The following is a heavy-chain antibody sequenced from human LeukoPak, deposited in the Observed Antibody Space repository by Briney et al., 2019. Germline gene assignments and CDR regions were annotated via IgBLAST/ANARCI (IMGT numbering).Heavy chain of an antibody. V-gene: IGHV5-51*01. D-gene: IGHD2-2*01. CDR1: GYSFASYW. Sequence: GESLKISCEGSGYSFASYWIGWVRQMPGKGLEWMGIIYPGDSDTRYSPSFQGQVTISADKSIATAYLQWSSLKASDTAMYYCARQGCSSSSCSSDYWGQGTLVTVSS. J-gene: IGHJ4*02. CDR2: IYPGDSDT. CDR3: ARQGCSSSSCSSDY.